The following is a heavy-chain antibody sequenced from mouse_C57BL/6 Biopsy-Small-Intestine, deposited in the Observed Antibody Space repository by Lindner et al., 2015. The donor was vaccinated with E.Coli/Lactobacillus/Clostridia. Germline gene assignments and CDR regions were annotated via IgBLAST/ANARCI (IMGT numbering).Heavy chain of an antibody. V-gene: IGHV2-9-1*01. CDR3: ARNYGNFNYAMDY. Sequence: VQLQESGPGLVAPSQSLSITCTVSGFSLTSYAVSWVRQPPGKGLEWLGVIWTGGGTNYNSALKSRLSISKDNSKSQVFLKMNSLQTDDTARYYCARNYGNFNYAMDYWGQGTSVTVSS. CDR1: GFSLTSYA. J-gene: IGHJ4*01. CDR2: IWTGGGT. D-gene: IGHD2-1*01.